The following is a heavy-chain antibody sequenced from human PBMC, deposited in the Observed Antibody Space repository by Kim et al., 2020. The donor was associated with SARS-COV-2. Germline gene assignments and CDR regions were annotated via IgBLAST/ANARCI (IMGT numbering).Heavy chain of an antibody. CDR2: NK. D-gene: IGHD3-3*01. Sequence: NKYDAHSGKSRFPITREKSKKTLYLQMNSLRAEDTAVYYCARDFFVDYFDYWGQGTLVTVSS. CDR3: ARDFFVDYFDY. V-gene: IGHV3-33*01. J-gene: IGHJ4*02.